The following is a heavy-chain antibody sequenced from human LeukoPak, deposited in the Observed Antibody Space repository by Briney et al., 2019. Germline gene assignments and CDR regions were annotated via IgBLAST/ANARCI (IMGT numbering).Heavy chain of an antibody. CDR2: TYYRSTWYN. Sequence: SQPLSLTCAISGDSVSSNSVTWNWIRQSPSRGLEWLGRTYYRSTWYNDYAVSVRGRITVNPDTSKNQFSLHLNSVTPEDTAVYYCARRLTQYDCFDPWGQGILVTVSS. CDR1: GDSVSSNSVT. V-gene: IGHV6-1*01. D-gene: IGHD2-2*01. J-gene: IGHJ5*02. CDR3: ARRLTQYDCFDP.